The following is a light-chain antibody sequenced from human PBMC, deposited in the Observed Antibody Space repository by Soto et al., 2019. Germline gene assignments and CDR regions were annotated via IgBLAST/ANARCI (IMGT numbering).Light chain of an antibody. CDR3: QQSYSTPLT. CDR1: QSISNY. J-gene: IGKJ4*01. Sequence: DIQMTQSPSSLSASVGDRVTITCRASQSISNYLNWYQQKPGKAPKRLFYGSSNLQSGVPSRFSGSGSGTDFTLTISSLQPEDFATYYCQQSYSTPLTFGGGTKVEIK. V-gene: IGKV1-39*01. CDR2: GSS.